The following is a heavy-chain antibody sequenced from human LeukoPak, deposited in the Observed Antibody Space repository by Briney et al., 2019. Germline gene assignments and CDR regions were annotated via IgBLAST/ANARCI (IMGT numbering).Heavy chain of an antibody. CDR2: ISYDGRNK. V-gene: IGHV3-30*04. J-gene: IGHJ6*04. D-gene: IGHD2-2*01. Sequence: PGGSLRLSCAASGFTFSSYAMHWGRESPGEGLGGVAVISYDGRNKYSADSVKGRFTISRDNSKNTLYLQMNSLRAEDTAAYYCARDSQVVVPAADYYYYYGIDVWGKGTTVTVSS. CDR3: ARDSQVVVPAADYYYYYGIDV. CDR1: GFTFSSYA.